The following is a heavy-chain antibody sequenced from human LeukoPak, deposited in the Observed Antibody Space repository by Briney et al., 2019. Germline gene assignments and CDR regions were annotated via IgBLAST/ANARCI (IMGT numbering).Heavy chain of an antibody. Sequence: PGGSLRLSCAASGFTFSSYWMSWVRQAPGKGLEWVANIKQDGSEKYYVDSVKGRFTISRDNAKNSLYLQMNSLRAEDTAVFYCARDSGYNAFDIWGQGTMVTVSS. CDR3: ARDSGYNAFDI. V-gene: IGHV3-7*01. CDR1: GFTFSSYW. J-gene: IGHJ3*02. CDR2: IKQDGSEK. D-gene: IGHD5-12*01.